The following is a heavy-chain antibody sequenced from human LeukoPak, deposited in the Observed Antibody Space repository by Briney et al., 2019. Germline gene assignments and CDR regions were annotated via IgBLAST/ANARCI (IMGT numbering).Heavy chain of an antibody. D-gene: IGHD2/OR15-2a*01. CDR2: IYSGGNT. V-gene: IGHV3-53*01. J-gene: IGHJ4*02. CDR1: GFTVSINS. Sequence: GGSLRLSCTVSGFTVSINSMSWVRQAPGEGLEWVSFIYSGGNTHYSDSVKGRFTISRDNSKNTLYLQMNSLRAEDTDVYYCARRAGEYSHPYDYWGQGTLVTVSS. CDR3: ARRAGEYSHPYDY.